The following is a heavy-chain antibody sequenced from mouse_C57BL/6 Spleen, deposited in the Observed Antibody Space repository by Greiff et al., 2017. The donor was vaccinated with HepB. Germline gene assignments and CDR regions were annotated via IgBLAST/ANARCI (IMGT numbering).Heavy chain of an antibody. J-gene: IGHJ2*01. V-gene: IGHV5-16*01. Sequence: EVMLVESEGGLVQPGSSMKLSCTASGFTFSDYYMAWVRQVPEKGLEWVANINYDGSSTYYLDSLKSRFIISRDNAKNILYLQMSSLKSEDTATYYCARDSDDGLDYWGQGTTLTVSS. CDR3: ARDSDDGLDY. CDR1: GFTFSDYY. D-gene: IGHD1-1*01. CDR2: INYDGSST.